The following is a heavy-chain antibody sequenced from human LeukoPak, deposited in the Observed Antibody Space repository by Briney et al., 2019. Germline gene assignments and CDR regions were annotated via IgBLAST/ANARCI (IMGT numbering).Heavy chain of an antibody. J-gene: IGHJ4*02. D-gene: IGHD3-3*01. V-gene: IGHV1-69*06. Sequence: SVKVSCNASGGTFSSYAISWVRQAPGQGLEWMGGIIPIFGTANYAQKFQGRVTITADKSTSTAYMELSSLRSEDTAVYYCARAMYYDFWSGYSETEYYFDYWGQGTLVTVSS. CDR3: ARAMYYDFWSGYSETEYYFDY. CDR2: IIPIFGTA. CDR1: GGTFSSYA.